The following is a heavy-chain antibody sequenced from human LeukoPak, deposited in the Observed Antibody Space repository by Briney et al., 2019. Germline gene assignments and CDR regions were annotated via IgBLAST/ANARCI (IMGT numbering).Heavy chain of an antibody. CDR1: GFSFSNYD. Sequence: GGSLRLSCAASGFSFSNYDMHWVRQAPGKGLEWVAVISYDGSNKYYADSVKGRFTISRDNSKNTLYLQMNSLRAEDTAVYYCARVMWRDLHYYDSSFDFWGQGTLVTVSS. CDR3: ARVMWRDLHYYDSSFDF. J-gene: IGHJ4*02. D-gene: IGHD3-22*01. V-gene: IGHV3-30-3*01. CDR2: ISYDGSNK.